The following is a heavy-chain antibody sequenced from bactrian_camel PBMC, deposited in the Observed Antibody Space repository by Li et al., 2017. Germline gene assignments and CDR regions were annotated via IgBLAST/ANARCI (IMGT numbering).Heavy chain of an antibody. CDR2: IYRDTG. D-gene: IGHD5*01. V-gene: IGHV3S40*01. J-gene: IGHJ4*01. CDR1: GYDYSPNY. Sequence: VQLVESGGGSVQAGGSLRLSCAASGYDYSPNYMVMGWFRQVPGKQHEGVAAIYRDTGYVAESVKGRFTISRDNAKNTVYLQMDSLKTEDTAMYYCSHYGRSTSFTPVGQGTQVTVS.